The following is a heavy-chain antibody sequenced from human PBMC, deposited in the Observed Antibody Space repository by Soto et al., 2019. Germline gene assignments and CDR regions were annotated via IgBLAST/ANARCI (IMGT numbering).Heavy chain of an antibody. J-gene: IGHJ4*02. D-gene: IGHD2-8*02. Sequence: QLQLQESGPGLVKPSQTLSLACTVSGGSFSSSGYYWSWIRQLPGKVLEWIGYIYYSGSTYYNPSLKSRFTISLDTSKNQFSLKLSSVTVADTAVYYCARATSFSGHHGYWGQGALVTVSS. CDR1: GGSFSSSGYY. CDR2: IYYSGST. CDR3: ARATSFSGHHGY. V-gene: IGHV4-31*03.